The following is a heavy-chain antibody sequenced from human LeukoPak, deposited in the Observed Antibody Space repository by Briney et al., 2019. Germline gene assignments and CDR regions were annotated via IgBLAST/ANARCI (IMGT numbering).Heavy chain of an antibody. CDR2: INPSGGSA. J-gene: IGHJ3*02. Sequence: ASVKVSCTASGYTPTSYFIHWAPQAPGQGLEWMGIINPSGGSASYAQMFQGSVTMTSHTSTRTVYMALSSMRSEDTAVYYCARHQDWNYAFDIWGQGTMVTVSS. CDR1: GYTPTSYF. CDR3: ARHQDWNYAFDI. D-gene: IGHD1-7*01. V-gene: IGHV1-46*01.